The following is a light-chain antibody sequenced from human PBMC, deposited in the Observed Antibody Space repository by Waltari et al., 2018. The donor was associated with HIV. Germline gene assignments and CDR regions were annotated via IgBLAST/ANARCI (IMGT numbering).Light chain of an antibody. CDR2: EAS. Sequence: DIQMTQSPSSVSASVGDRVTITCRASQGISSWLVWYQQKPGKSPKLLIYEASTLQSGVPSRFSGSGSATVFTLTISDLQPEDFATYYCQQASSFPLTFGGGTTVEIK. CDR1: QGISSW. CDR3: QQASSFPLT. J-gene: IGKJ4*01. V-gene: IGKV1-12*01.